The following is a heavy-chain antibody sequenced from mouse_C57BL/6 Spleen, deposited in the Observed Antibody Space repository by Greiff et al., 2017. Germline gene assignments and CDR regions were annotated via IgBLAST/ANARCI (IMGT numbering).Heavy chain of an antibody. CDR1: GYTFTSYW. Sequence: QVQLQQPGAEMVRPGTSVKLSCKASGYTFTSYWMHWVKQRPGQGLEWIGVIDPSDSYTNYNQKFKGKATLTVDTSSSTAYMQLSSLTAEDSAVYYGARGTGEDYYAMDYWGQGTSVTVSS. D-gene: IGHD4-1*01. CDR2: IDPSDSYT. J-gene: IGHJ4*01. CDR3: ARGTGEDYYAMDY. V-gene: IGHV1-59*01.